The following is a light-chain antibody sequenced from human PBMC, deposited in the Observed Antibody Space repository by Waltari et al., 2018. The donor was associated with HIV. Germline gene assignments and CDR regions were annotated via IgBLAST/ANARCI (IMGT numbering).Light chain of an antibody. CDR3: CSYAGTNTYV. Sequence: QSALTQPASVSGSPGQSITISCTGTSSDVGNYNYVSWYQQHPGKVPKLMIYDVSKRPSGFSNLPSGSTSGNPASLTISGLQAEDEADYYCCSYAGTNTYVFGSGTKVTVL. J-gene: IGLJ1*01. CDR1: SSDVGNYNY. CDR2: DVS. V-gene: IGLV2-23*02.